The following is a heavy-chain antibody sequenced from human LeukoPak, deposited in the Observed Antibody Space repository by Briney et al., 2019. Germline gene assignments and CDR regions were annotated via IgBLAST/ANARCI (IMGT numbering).Heavy chain of an antibody. Sequence: GGSLRLSCAASGFTFSSYAMHWVRQAPGKGLEWVAVISYDGSNKYYADSVKGRFTISRDNSKNTLYLQMNSLRAEDTAVYYCARDLAVGGGFDYWGQGTLVTVSS. CDR1: GFTFSSYA. V-gene: IGHV3-30*04. CDR3: ARDLAVGGGFDY. CDR2: ISYDGSNK. D-gene: IGHD6-19*01. J-gene: IGHJ4*02.